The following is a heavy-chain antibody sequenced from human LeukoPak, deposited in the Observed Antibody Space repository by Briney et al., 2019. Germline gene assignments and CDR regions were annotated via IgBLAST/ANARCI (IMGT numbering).Heavy chain of an antibody. CDR2: TSHDGSDK. V-gene: IGHV3-30*18. J-gene: IGHJ4*02. CDR3: AKEYSYGKAFDY. D-gene: IGHD5-18*01. CDR1: GFPFSSYG. Sequence: GGSLRLSCAASGFPFSSYGLHWVRQAPGKGLVWVAVTSHDGSDKYYADSVKGRFTISRDNAKNSLYLQMNSLRAEDTALYYCAKEYSYGKAFDYWGQGTLVTVSS.